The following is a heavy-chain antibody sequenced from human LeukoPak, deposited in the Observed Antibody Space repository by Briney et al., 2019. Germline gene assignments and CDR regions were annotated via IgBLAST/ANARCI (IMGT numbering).Heavy chain of an antibody. CDR3: ARVGSSGRRSWFDP. Sequence: EASVKVSCKASGYTFTGYYMHWVRQAPGQGPEWMGWINPNSGGTNYAQKFQGRVTMTRDTSISTAYMELSRLRSDDTAVYYCARVGSSGRRSWFDPWGQGTLVTVSS. CDR2: INPNSGGT. J-gene: IGHJ5*02. D-gene: IGHD3-22*01. V-gene: IGHV1-2*02. CDR1: GYTFTGYY.